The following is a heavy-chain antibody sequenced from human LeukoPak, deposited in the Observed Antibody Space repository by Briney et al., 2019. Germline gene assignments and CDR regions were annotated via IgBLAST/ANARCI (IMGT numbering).Heavy chain of an antibody. CDR3: ARGGNALDY. D-gene: IGHD4-23*01. Sequence: SETLSLTYTVSVGSISLYYGRWIRQPPGKGLDWIGSFYYTGSTNYNPSLRSRVTISLDTSKNQISLRLSSVTAADTAVYYCARGGNALDYWGQGTLVTVSS. V-gene: IGHV4-59*01. J-gene: IGHJ4*02. CDR2: FYYTGST. CDR1: VGSISLYY.